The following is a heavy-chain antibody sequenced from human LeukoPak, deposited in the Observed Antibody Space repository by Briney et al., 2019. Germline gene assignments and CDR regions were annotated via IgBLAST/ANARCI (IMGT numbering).Heavy chain of an antibody. D-gene: IGHD2-15*01. V-gene: IGHV4-59*01. CDR1: GGSISSYY. CDR3: ARVICSGDSCYPPSAVDI. Sequence: MASETLSLTCTVSGGSISSYYWSWIRQPPGKGLEWIGYIYYSGSTNYNPSLKSRVTISVDTSKNQFSLKLSSVTAADTAVYYCARVICSGDSCYPPSAVDIWGQGTMVTVSS. J-gene: IGHJ3*02. CDR2: IYYSGST.